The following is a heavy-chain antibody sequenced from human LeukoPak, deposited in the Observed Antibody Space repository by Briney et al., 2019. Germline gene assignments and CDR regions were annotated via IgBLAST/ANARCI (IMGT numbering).Heavy chain of an antibody. CDR3: ARDRRRPRTYYGMDV. V-gene: IGHV4-34*01. CDR2: INHSGST. D-gene: IGHD1-1*01. CDR1: GGSFSGYY. Sequence: PSETLSLTCAVYGGSFSGYYWSWLRQPPGKGLEWIGEINHSGSTNYNPSLKSLVTISVDTSKDQFSLKLSSVTAADTAVYYCARDRRRPRTYYGMDVWGQGTTVTVSS. J-gene: IGHJ6*02.